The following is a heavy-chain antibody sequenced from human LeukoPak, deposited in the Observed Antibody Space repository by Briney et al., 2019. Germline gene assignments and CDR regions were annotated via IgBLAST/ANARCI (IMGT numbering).Heavy chain of an antibody. D-gene: IGHD3-16*01. Sequence: GGSRKLSWAASEFTFSSYSMNWFRRAPGKGLKWFSSINSDSSLMFYAESVKGRFTISRDNARNSLYLQMNSLRAEDTAVYYCIRDLFDDYSLDYWGQGALVTVSS. V-gene: IGHV3-21*01. CDR2: INSDSSLM. CDR1: EFTFSSYS. CDR3: IRDLFDDYSLDY. J-gene: IGHJ4*02.